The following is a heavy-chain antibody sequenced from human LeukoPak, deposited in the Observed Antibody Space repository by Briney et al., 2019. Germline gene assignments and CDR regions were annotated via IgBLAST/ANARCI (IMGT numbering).Heavy chain of an antibody. V-gene: IGHV3-9*01. CDR2: ISWNSGSI. CDR1: GFAFDDYA. Sequence: PGGSPRLSCAASGFAFDDYAMHWVRQAPGKGLEWVSGISWNSGSIGYADSVKGRFTISRDNAKNSLYLQMNSLRAEDTALYYCAKDTAVRDSSPHDAFDIWGQGTMVTVSS. CDR3: AKDTAVRDSSPHDAFDI. J-gene: IGHJ3*02. D-gene: IGHD3-22*01.